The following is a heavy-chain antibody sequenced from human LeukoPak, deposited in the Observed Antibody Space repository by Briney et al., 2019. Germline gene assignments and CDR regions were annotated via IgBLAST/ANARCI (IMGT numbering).Heavy chain of an antibody. CDR1: GYTFTSYD. V-gene: IGHV1-8*01. CDR2: MNPNSGNT. Sequence: ASVKVSCKASGYTFTSYDIDWVRQATGQGLEWMGWMNPNSGNTGYAQKFQGRVTMTRNTSISTAYMELSSLRSEDTAVYYCAYLSGNGPSYYFDYWGQGTLVTVSS. J-gene: IGHJ4*02. D-gene: IGHD1-26*01. CDR3: AYLSGNGPSYYFDY.